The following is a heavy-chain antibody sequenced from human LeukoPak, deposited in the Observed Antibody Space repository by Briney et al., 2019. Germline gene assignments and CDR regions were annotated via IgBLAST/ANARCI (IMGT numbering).Heavy chain of an antibody. Sequence: GGSLKLSCAASGFTFSSYSLTWVLQAPGKGLEWVSYISSSNEATSYADSVKGRFTSSRDYAKNSLYLQMNSLRAEDTAVYYCARVARGNYYHFDSWGQGTLVNVSS. D-gene: IGHD1-26*01. CDR1: GFTFSSYS. CDR3: ARVARGNYYHFDS. J-gene: IGHJ4*02. V-gene: IGHV3-48*04. CDR2: ISSSNEAT.